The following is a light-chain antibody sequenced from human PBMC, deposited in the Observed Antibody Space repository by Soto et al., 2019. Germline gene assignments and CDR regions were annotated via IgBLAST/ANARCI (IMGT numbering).Light chain of an antibody. CDR3: QQYGRSHRT. CDR1: QSVSSSY. Sequence: IVLTQSPGSLSLSPGERATLSCRASQSVSSSYLAWYQQKPGQAPRLLIYAASSRATGIPDRFSGSGSGKDFTLTISRLEPDYFAVYYCQQYGRSHRTFGQGSQVEIX. J-gene: IGKJ1*01. CDR2: AAS. V-gene: IGKV3-20*01.